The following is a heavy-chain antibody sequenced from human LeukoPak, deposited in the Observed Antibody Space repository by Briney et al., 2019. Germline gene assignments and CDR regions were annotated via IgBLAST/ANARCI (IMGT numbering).Heavy chain of an antibody. Sequence: SETLSLTCTVSGGSISSYDWSWIRQPAGKELEWIGRICTSGSTNYNPSLKSRVTMSVDTSKNQFSLKLSSVTAADTAVYYCAITVGGGRYSSSWYYFDYWGQGTLVTVSS. V-gene: IGHV4-4*07. CDR2: ICTSGST. CDR1: GGSISSYD. D-gene: IGHD6-13*01. CDR3: AITVGGGRYSSSWYYFDY. J-gene: IGHJ4*02.